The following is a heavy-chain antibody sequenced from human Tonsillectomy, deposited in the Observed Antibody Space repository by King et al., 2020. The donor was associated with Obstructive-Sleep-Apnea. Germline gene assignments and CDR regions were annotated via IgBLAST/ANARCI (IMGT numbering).Heavy chain of an antibody. CDR2: INSDGSST. Sequence: VQLVESGGGLVQPGGSLRLSCAASGFTFSSYWMHWVRQAPGKGLVWVSRINSDGSSTSYSDSVKGRLTISRDNAKNTLYLQMNSLRAEDTAVYYCARGLSGSSLNWFDPWGQGTLVTVSS. D-gene: IGHD3-3*01. J-gene: IGHJ5*02. CDR1: GFTFSSYW. CDR3: ARGLSGSSLNWFDP. V-gene: IGHV3-74*01.